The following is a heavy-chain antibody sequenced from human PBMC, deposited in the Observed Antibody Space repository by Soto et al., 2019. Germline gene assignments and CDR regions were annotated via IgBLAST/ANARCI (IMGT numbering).Heavy chain of an antibody. Sequence: PSETLSLTCAVSGGSISSSNWWSWVRQPPGKGLEWIGEIYHSGSTNYNPSLKSRVTISVDKSKNQFSLKLSSVTAADTAVYYCARDRYCSGGSCSGDNWFDTWGQGTLVTVSS. CDR3: ARDRYCSGGSCSGDNWFDT. V-gene: IGHV4-4*02. D-gene: IGHD2-15*01. CDR2: IYHSGST. CDR1: GGSISSSNW. J-gene: IGHJ5*02.